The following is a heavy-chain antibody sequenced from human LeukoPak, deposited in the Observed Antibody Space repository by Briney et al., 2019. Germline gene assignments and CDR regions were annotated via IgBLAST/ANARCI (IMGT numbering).Heavy chain of an antibody. CDR2: INPGGSAK. V-gene: IGHV3-7*01. CDR3: ARWGLSYTIDY. CDR1: GFTFRTYW. D-gene: IGHD2-21*01. Sequence: GALSLSCAASGFTFRTYWMAGVRQAPGKGLEWVANINPGGSAKYYVDSVKGRFTISRDDAKTSLYLQMDSLRAEDTAVYSCARWGLSYTIDYGGQGTLVTVSS. J-gene: IGHJ4*02.